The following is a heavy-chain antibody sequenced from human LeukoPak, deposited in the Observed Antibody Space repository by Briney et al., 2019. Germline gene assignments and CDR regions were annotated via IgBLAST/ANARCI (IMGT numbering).Heavy chain of an antibody. CDR2: IYYTGST. Sequence: SETLSLTCTVSGGSTSSDDHYWNWIRQPPGKGLEWIGYIYYTGSTYYNPSLKSRVSMSLDTSKNQFSLKLSSAIAADTAVYYCARGLSASESLYYFDYWGQGTLVTVSS. D-gene: IGHD1-14*01. V-gene: IGHV4-30-4*01. CDR1: GGSTSSDDHY. CDR3: ARGLSASESLYYFDY. J-gene: IGHJ4*02.